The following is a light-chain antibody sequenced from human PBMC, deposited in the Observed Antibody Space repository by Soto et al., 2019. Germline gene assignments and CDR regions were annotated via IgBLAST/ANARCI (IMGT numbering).Light chain of an antibody. CDR3: QQSYSTPLT. CDR2: AAS. Sequence: DTQMTQSPSSLSASVGDSVTITCRASQSISSYLNWYQQKPGKAPKLLIYAASSLQSGVPSRFSGSGSGTDFTLTISSLQPEDFATYYCQQSYSTPLTFGGGTKVDIK. J-gene: IGKJ4*01. CDR1: QSISSY. V-gene: IGKV1-39*01.